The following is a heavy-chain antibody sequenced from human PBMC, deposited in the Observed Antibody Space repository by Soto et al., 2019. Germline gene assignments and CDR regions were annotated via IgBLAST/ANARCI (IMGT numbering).Heavy chain of an antibody. CDR1: NGSISSSNYH. Sequence: QLQLQESGPGLVKPSETLSLTCTVSNGSISSSNYHWGWIRQAPGKGLECIGSIYYSGTTYYNPXXXXXXXXXXXXXXXXXXXXXXXXXXADTAVYYCARRKHGDSSGWGEFDYWGQGTLXXVSS. V-gene: IGHV4-39*01. CDR2: IYYSGTT. D-gene: IGHD6-19*01. J-gene: IGHJ4*02. CDR3: ARRKHGDSSGWGEFDY.